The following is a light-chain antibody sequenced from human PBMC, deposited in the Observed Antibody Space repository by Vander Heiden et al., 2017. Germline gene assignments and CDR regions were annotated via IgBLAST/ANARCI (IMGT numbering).Light chain of an antibody. CDR2: DVS. J-gene: IGLJ3*02. Sequence: QSALTQPASVSGSPGQSITISCTGPSSDVGGYNYVSWYQQPPANAPILMIYDVSKRPSGVSNRFSGSKSGNTASLTISGLKAEDDADYYCSSYTSSSTWVFGGGTKLTVL. CDR1: SSDVGGYNY. CDR3: SSYTSSSTWV. V-gene: IGLV2-14*01.